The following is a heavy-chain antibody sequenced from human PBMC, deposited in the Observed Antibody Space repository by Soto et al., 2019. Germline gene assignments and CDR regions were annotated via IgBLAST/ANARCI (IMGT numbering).Heavy chain of an antibody. CDR1: GFTFSSYA. CDR3: VKGSLSTVTTLDY. V-gene: IGHV3-23*04. J-gene: IGHJ4*02. Sequence: VQLVESGGGVVQPGRSLRLSCAASGFTFSSYAMHWVRQAPGKGLEWVSSISGSGSATFSADSVRGRFTVSRDNSKATLYLQMDTLRGDDAAVYYCVKGSLSTVTTLDYWGQGTLVTVSS. D-gene: IGHD4-17*01. CDR2: ISGSGSAT.